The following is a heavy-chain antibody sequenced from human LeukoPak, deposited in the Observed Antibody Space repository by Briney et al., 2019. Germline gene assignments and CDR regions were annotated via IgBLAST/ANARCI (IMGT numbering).Heavy chain of an antibody. CDR3: ARERWLQYNIDY. D-gene: IGHD5-24*01. V-gene: IGHV4-39*07. J-gene: IGHJ4*02. CDR2: TYYSGST. Sequence: SETLSLTCTVSGGSISSSSYYWGWIRQPPGKGLEWIGSTYYSGSTYYNPSLKSRVTISVDTSKNQFSLKLSSVTAADTAVYYCARERWLQYNIDYWGQGTLVTVSS. CDR1: GGSISSSSYY.